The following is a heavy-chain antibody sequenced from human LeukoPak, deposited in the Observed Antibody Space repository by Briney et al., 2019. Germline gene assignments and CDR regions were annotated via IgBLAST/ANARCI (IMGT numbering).Heavy chain of an antibody. CDR3: ARDASPYSGSYSGAFDI. V-gene: IGHV4-61*02. Sequence: SETLSLTCTVSGGSISSSSYYWSWIRQPAGKGLEWIGRIYTSGSTNYNPSLKSRVTMSVDTSKNQFSLKLSSVTAADTAVYYCARDASPYSGSYSGAFDIWGQGTMVTVSS. CDR2: IYTSGST. J-gene: IGHJ3*02. D-gene: IGHD1-26*01. CDR1: GGSISSSSYY.